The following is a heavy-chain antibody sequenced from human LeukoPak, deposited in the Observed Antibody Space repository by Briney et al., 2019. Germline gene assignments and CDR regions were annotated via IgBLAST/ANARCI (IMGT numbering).Heavy chain of an antibody. Sequence: GGSLRLSCAASGFTFNTYWMHWVRHAPGEGLVWVSRINSDETNITYADSVRGRFTVSRDNAKNTLYLQMNSLRAEDTAVYYCARASVIRGVTSDYWGQGTLVTVSS. J-gene: IGHJ4*02. CDR1: GFTFNTYW. D-gene: IGHD3-10*01. V-gene: IGHV3-74*03. CDR3: ARASVIRGVTSDY. CDR2: INSDETNI.